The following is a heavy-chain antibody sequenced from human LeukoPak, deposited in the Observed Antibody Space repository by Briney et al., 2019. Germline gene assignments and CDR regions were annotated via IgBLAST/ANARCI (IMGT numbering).Heavy chain of an antibody. V-gene: IGHV1-18*01. CDR3: ARGNYGALDF. Sequence: ASVKVSCKTSGYTFPSHGIAWVRQAAGQGLEWLGWINPYNGNTYYAQKVQGTVTMTTDTSATTAYMELRSLRSDDTAVYYCARGNYGALDFWGQGTMVTVSS. D-gene: IGHD3-10*01. CDR2: INPYNGNT. J-gene: IGHJ3*01. CDR1: GYTFPSHG.